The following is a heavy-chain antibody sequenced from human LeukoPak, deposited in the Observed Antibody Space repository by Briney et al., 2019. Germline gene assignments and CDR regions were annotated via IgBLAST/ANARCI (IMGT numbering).Heavy chain of an antibody. CDR2: INPNSGGT. CDR3: ALGVWYYYGMDV. J-gene: IGHJ6*02. V-gene: IGHV1-2*02. D-gene: IGHD3-16*01. Sequence: GASVKVSCKASGGTFSSYAISWVRQAPGQGVEWMGWINPNSGGTNYAQKFQGRVTMTRDTSISTAYMELSRLRSDDTAVYYCALGVWYYYGMDVWGQGTTVTVSS. CDR1: GGTFSSYA.